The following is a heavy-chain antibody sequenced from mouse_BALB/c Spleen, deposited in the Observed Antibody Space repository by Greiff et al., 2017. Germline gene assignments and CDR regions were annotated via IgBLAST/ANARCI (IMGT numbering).Heavy chain of an antibody. J-gene: IGHJ2*01. V-gene: IGHV1S81*02. CDR2: INPSNGGT. D-gene: IGHD2-2*01. Sequence: QVQLQQPGAELVKPGASVKLSCKASGYTFTSYYMYWVKQRPGQGLEWIGGINPSNGGTNFNEKFKSKATLTVDKSSSTAYMQLSSLTSEDSAVYDCTRRDYGYGFDYWGQGTTRTVSS. CDR3: TRRDYGYGFDY. CDR1: GYTFTSYY.